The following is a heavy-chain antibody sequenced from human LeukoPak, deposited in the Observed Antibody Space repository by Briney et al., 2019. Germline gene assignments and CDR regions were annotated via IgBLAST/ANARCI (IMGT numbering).Heavy chain of an antibody. CDR2: ITTSGGST. J-gene: IGHJ4*02. D-gene: IGHD3-10*01. Sequence: GGSLRLSCAASGFTFSSYGMSWVRQAPGKGLEWVSTITTSGGSTYYADSVKGRFTISRDNSKNTLYLQMNSLRAEDTAVYYCAKDDYYGSASSDYFDYWGQGTLVTVPS. CDR3: AKDDYYGSASSDYFDY. V-gene: IGHV3-23*01. CDR1: GFTFSSYG.